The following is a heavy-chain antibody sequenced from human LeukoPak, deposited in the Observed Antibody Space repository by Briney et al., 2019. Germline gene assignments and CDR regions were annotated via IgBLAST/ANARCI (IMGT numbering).Heavy chain of an antibody. J-gene: IGHJ4*02. CDR2: IKSKTDGGTT. CDR1: GFTFSNAW. Sequence: PGGSLRLSCAASGFTFSNAWMSWVRQAPGKGLEWVGRIKSKTDGGTTDYAAPAKGRFTISRDDSKNTLYLQMNSLKTEDTAVYYCTTEGGNWNDPFDYWGQGTLVTVSS. V-gene: IGHV3-15*01. D-gene: IGHD1-20*01. CDR3: TTEGGNWNDPFDY.